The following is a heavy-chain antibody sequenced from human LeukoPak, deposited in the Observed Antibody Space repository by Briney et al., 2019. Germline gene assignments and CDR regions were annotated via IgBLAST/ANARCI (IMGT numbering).Heavy chain of an antibody. V-gene: IGHV4-38-2*02. Sequence: SETLSLTCTVSGYSISSGYYWSWIRQPPGKVLEWIGEINHSGSTNYNPSLKSRVTISVDTSKNQFSLKLSAVTAADTAVYYCARGQDFWSGYYPDYWGQGTLVTVSS. CDR2: INHSGST. J-gene: IGHJ4*02. D-gene: IGHD3-3*01. CDR3: ARGQDFWSGYYPDY. CDR1: GYSISSGYY.